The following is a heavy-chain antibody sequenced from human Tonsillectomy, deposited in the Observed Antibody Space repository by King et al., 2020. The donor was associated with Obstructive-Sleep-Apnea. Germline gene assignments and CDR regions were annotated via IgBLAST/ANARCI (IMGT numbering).Heavy chain of an antibody. CDR2: IWYDGSNK. J-gene: IGHJ4*02. V-gene: IGHV3-33*01. CDR3: ARDLRGPFDY. Sequence: VQLVESGGGVVQPGRSLRLSCAAPGFTLSSYGMHWVRQAPGKGLGGGAVIWYDGSNKYYADSVKGRFTISRDNSKNTLYLQMNSLRAEDTAVYYCARDLRGPFDYWGQGTLVTVSS. CDR1: GFTLSSYG.